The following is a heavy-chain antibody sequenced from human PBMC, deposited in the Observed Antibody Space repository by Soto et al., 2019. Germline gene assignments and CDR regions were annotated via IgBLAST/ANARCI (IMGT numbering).Heavy chain of an antibody. CDR3: GRKEGGGRGELELGGYFDY. Sequence: QVQLVQSGAEVKKPGASVKVSCKASGYTFTSYGISWVRQAPGQGLEWMGWISAYNGNTNYSQKLQGRVTMTTATATRPGYRELRSRRSDDRGVNYCGRKEGGGRGELELGGYFDYWGQGTLVTVSS. V-gene: IGHV1-18*01. CDR1: GYTFTSYG. J-gene: IGHJ4*02. D-gene: IGHD1-7*01. CDR2: ISAYNGNT.